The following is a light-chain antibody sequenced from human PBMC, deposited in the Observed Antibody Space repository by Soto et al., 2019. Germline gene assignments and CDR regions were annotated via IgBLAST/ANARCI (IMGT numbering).Light chain of an antibody. V-gene: IGLV2-14*01. CDR1: SSDVGSYNY. J-gene: IGLJ2*01. CDR2: EVT. CDR3: SSYTTHTTLV. Sequence: QSVLTQPTSVSGSPGQSITIACTGTSSDVGSYNYVSWYQQHPGKSPKLMIYEVTNRPSGVSNRFSGSKSGNTASLTISGLQTEDEAHYYCSSYTTHTTLVFGGGTKVTVL.